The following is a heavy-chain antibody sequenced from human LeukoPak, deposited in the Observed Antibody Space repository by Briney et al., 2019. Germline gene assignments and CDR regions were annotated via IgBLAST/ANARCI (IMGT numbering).Heavy chain of an antibody. V-gene: IGHV4-4*07. CDR2: IYTSGST. J-gene: IGHJ4*02. D-gene: IGHD6-19*01. CDR3: ATIAVAGTIGDY. CDR1: GASISSYY. Sequence: KPSETLSLTCTVSGASISSYYWSWIRPPAGKGLEWIGRIYTSGSTNYNPSLKSRVTISVDKSKNQFSLKLSSVTAADTAVYYCATIAVAGTIGDYWGQGTLVTVSS.